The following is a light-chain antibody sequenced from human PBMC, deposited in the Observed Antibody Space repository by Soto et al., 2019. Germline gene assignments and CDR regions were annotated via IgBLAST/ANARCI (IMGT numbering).Light chain of an antibody. CDR1: QSVSSSY. CDR2: GAS. V-gene: IGKV3-20*01. CDR3: QHYGDSPPYT. Sequence: EIVLTQSPGTLSLSPGERVTLSCRASQSVSSSYLAWYQQKPAQAPRLLIYGASNRATVSPDRFSGSGSGASCTLTISRLEPEDFAVYYCQHYGDSPPYTFGQGTKLEIK. J-gene: IGKJ2*01.